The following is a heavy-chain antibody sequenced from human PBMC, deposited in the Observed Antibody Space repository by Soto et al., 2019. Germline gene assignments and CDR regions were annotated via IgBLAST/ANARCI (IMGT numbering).Heavy chain of an antibody. J-gene: IGHJ4*02. CDR3: EKAATVVTLYYFDY. V-gene: IGHV3-23*01. Sequence: EVQLLESGGGLVQPGGSLRLSCAASGFTFNNYGMSWVRQAPGKGLEWVSAITDSGGSTYYADSVKVRFTISRDNSKNTVYLQMNSLRAQDTAVYYCEKAATVVTLYYFDYWGQGTLVTVAS. CDR2: ITDSGGST. CDR1: GFTFNNYG. D-gene: IGHD4-17*01.